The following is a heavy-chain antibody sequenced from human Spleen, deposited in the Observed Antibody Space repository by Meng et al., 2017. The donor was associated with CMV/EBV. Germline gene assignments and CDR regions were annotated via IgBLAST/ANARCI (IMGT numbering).Heavy chain of an antibody. CDR1: GGSFSGYY. J-gene: IGHJ4*02. CDR2: IYYSGST. V-gene: IGHV4-30-4*08. Sequence: SETLSLTCAVYGGSFSGYYWSWIRQPPGKGLEWIGYIYYSGSTYYNPSLKSRVTISVDTSKNQFSLKLSSVTAADTAVYYCASSSGYYTIPNYWGQGTLVTVSS. D-gene: IGHD3-3*01. CDR3: ASSSGYYTIPNY.